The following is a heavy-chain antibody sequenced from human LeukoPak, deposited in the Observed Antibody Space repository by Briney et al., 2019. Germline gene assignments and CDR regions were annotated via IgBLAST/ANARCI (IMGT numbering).Heavy chain of an antibody. J-gene: IGHJ6*03. Sequence: PSETLSLTCTVSGGSISGSSYYWGWIRQPPGKGLEWIGSIYYSGSTYYNPSLKSRVTISVDTSKDQFSLKLSSVTAADTAVYYCARAPSYRVRGVIQRPNPRPIYYYMDVWGKGTTVTVSS. CDR1: GGSISGSSYY. CDR3: ARAPSYRVRGVIQRPNPRPIYYYMDV. V-gene: IGHV4-39*01. CDR2: IYYSGST. D-gene: IGHD3-10*01.